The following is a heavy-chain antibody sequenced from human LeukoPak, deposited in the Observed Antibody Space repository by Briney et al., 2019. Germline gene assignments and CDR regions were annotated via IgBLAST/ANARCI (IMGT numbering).Heavy chain of an antibody. CDR2: INHSGGT. CDR3: AREKFSNWFDP. Sequence: KPSETLSLTCAVYGGSFSGYYWSWIRQPPGKGLEWIGEINHSGGTNYNPSLKSRVTISVDTSKNQFSLKLSSVTAADTAVYYCAREKFSNWFDPWGQGTLVTVSS. J-gene: IGHJ5*02. CDR1: GGSFSGYY. V-gene: IGHV4-34*01.